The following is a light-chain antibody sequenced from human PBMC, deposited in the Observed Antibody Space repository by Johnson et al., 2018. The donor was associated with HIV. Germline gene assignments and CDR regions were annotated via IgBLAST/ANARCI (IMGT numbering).Light chain of an antibody. V-gene: IGLV1-51*01. CDR2: DNN. CDR1: SSDMGNYA. CDR3: GTWDSSLSAGFYV. Sequence: QSVLTQSPSVSAAPGQKVTISCSGSSSDMGNYAVSWYQQLPGTAPKLLIYDNNKRPSGIPDRFSGSKSGTSATLGITGLQTGDEADYYCGTWDSSLSAGFYVFGTGTKVTVL. J-gene: IGLJ1*01.